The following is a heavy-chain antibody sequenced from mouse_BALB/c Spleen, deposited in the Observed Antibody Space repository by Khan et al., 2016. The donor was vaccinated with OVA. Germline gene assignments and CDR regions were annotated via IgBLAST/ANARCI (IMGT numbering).Heavy chain of an antibody. CDR1: GYTFTSNT. J-gene: IGHJ4*01. CDR3: SRRTTGYAMDY. V-gene: IGHV1-4*01. CDR2: INPRSDYT. D-gene: IGHD2-14*01. Sequence: QVQLQQSGAELSRPGASVKMSCKASGYTFTSNTMHWVKQRPGQGLEWIGYINPRSDYTIYSQKFKDKATLTADKSSSTAYMQLSSLTSDDSAVDYCSRRTTGYAMDYWGQGTSVTVSS.